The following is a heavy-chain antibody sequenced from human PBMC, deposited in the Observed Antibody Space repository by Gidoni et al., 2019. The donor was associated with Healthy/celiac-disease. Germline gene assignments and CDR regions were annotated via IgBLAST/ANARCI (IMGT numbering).Heavy chain of an antibody. V-gene: IGHV1-3*01. D-gene: IGHD6-19*01. Sequence: QVQLVQSGAEVKKPGASVKVSCKASCYTFTSYAMHWVRQAPGQRLEWMGWINAGNGNTKYSQKFQGRVTITRDTSASTAYMELSSLRSEDTAVYYCARGSSGWYYFDYWGQGTLVTVSS. CDR2: INAGNGNT. CDR1: CYTFTSYA. J-gene: IGHJ4*02. CDR3: ARGSSGWYYFDY.